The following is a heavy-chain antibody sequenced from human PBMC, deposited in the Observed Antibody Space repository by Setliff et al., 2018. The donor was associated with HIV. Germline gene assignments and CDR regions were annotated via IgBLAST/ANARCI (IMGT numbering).Heavy chain of an antibody. D-gene: IGHD3-16*01. Sequence: GGSLRLSCATSGFAFSDYDFHWVRQAAAKGLEWVAAIGTGGDTYYVDSVKGRFTISRENARNSLYLQMNSLRVGDTAVYYCAREIRTVYTGGHYFYGIDVWGQGTAVTVSS. J-gene: IGHJ6*02. CDR1: GFAFSDYD. CDR3: AREIRTVYTGGHYFYGIDV. CDR2: IGTGGDT. V-gene: IGHV3-13*01.